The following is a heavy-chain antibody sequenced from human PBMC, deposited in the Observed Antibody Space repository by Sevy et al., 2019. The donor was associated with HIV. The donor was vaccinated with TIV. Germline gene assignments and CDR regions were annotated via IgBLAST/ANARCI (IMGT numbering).Heavy chain of an antibody. CDR1: GFTFSTYW. D-gene: IGHD3-3*01. Sequence: GGSLRLSCAASGFTFSTYWMSWVRQAQGKGLEWVANINQDGSEKYYVDSVKGRFTISRDNAKRSLYLQMNSLRAEDTAVYYCARDFNPDDFWSGYPGYWGQGTLVTVSS. CDR2: INQDGSEK. CDR3: ARDFNPDDFWSGYPGY. J-gene: IGHJ4*02. V-gene: IGHV3-7*03.